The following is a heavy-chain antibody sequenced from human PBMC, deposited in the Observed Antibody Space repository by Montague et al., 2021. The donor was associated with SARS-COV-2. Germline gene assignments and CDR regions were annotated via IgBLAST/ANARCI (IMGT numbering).Heavy chain of an antibody. CDR2: ISYDATTY. Sequence: SLRLSCAVSGFTFSSYPMHWVRQAPGKGLEWLAVISYDATTYYHADSVRGRFSISRDDSQSTLYLQMHSLRAEDTAIYYCSRDNVRGSPVYLDYWGQGPLVTVSS. D-gene: IGHD1-26*01. J-gene: IGHJ4*02. CDR1: GFTFSSYP. CDR3: SRDNVRGSPVYLDY. V-gene: IGHV3-30*04.